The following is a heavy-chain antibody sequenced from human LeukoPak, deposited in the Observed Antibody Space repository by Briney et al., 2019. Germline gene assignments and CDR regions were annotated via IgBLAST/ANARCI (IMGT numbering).Heavy chain of an antibody. J-gene: IGHJ6*02. CDR3: ARDPERESYDYYYYGMDV. D-gene: IGHD1-26*01. V-gene: IGHV3-48*02. CDR2: ISSSGSTI. CDR1: GFTFSSYA. Sequence: GSLRLSCAASGFTFSSYAMSWVRQAPGKGLEWVSAISSSGSTIYYADSVKGRFTISRDNAKNSLYLQMNSLRDEDTAVYYCARDPERESYDYYYYGMDVWGQGSTVTVSS.